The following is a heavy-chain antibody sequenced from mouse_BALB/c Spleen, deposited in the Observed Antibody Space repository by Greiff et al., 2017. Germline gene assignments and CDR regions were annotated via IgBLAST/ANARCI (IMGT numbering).Heavy chain of an antibody. J-gene: IGHJ3*01. CDR2: ISSGGSYT. V-gene: IGHV5-9-4*01. Sequence: EVQLVESGGGLVKPGGSLKLSCAASGFTFSSYAMSWVRQSPEKRLEWVAEISSGGSYTYYPDTVTGRFTISRDNAKNTLYLEMSSLRSEDTAMYYCARPQTGTGFADWGQGTLVTVSA. CDR1: GFTFSSYA. D-gene: IGHD4-1*01. CDR3: ARPQTGTGFAD.